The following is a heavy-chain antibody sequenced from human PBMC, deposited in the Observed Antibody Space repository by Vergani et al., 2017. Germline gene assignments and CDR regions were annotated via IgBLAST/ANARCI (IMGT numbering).Heavy chain of an antibody. CDR3: SRGGFYTSRNDFKFYGLGV. Sequence: QAQLVQSGAEVKKPGASVRVSCKASRYPFSRYGISWVRQAPGQGLEWMGWISAYSGKTRYARSLQGRVTMTTDASTNTAYMSLRSLRSDDTAIYYCSRGGFYTSRNDFKFYGLGVWGQGTTVTVTS. CDR2: ISAYSGKT. J-gene: IGHJ6*02. CDR1: RYPFSRYG. D-gene: IGHD3-3*01. V-gene: IGHV1-18*01.